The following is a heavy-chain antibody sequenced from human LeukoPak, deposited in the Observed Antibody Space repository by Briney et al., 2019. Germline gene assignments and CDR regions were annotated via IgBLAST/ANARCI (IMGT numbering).Heavy chain of an antibody. CDR2: INSDGSST. D-gene: IGHD1-26*01. CDR1: GFTFSSYW. V-gene: IGHV3-74*01. Sequence: PGGSLRLSCAASGFTFSSYWMHWVRQAPGKGLVWVSRINSDGSSTSYADSVKGRFTISRDNSKNTLYLQMNSLRAEDTAIYYCARDLNNGSYHWFDPWGQGTLVTVSS. J-gene: IGHJ5*02. CDR3: ARDLNNGSYHWFDP.